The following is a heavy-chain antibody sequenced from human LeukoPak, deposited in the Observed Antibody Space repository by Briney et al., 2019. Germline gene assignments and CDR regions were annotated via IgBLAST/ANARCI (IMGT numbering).Heavy chain of an antibody. CDR3: ARDFGSGVFDP. D-gene: IGHD3-10*01. Sequence: SVKVSCKASGDSFGTYGITWVRQAPGEGLEWMGGFNPIFGSAQYAQKFQGRVTITMDVSARTVYMELSSLRSEDTTIHYCARDFGSGVFDPWGQGTLVTVSS. V-gene: IGHV1-69*05. CDR1: GDSFGTYG. J-gene: IGHJ5*02. CDR2: FNPIFGSA.